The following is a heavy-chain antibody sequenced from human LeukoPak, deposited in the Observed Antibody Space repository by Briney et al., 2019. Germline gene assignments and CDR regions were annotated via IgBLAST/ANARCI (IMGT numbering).Heavy chain of an antibody. J-gene: IGHJ4*02. Sequence: PSETLSLTCAVYGGSFSGYYWSWIRQPPGKGLEWIGEINHSGSTNYNPSLKSRVTISVDTSKNQFSLKLSSVTAADTAVYYCAIGDAPPRYWGQGTLVTVSS. CDR3: AIGDAPPRY. D-gene: IGHD2-21*02. V-gene: IGHV4-34*01. CDR1: GGSFSGYY. CDR2: INHSGST.